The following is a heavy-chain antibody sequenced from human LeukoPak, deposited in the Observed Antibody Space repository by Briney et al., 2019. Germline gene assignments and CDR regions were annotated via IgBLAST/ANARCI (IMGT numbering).Heavy chain of an antibody. J-gene: IGHJ6*02. CDR1: GYSFTSYG. V-gene: IGHV1-18*01. CDR3: ARDPPRIVVVVAATNYYGMDV. Sequence: ASVKVSCKASGYSFTSYGISWVRQAPGQGLEWMGWISAYNGNTNYAQKLQGRVTMTTDTSTSTAYMELRSLRSDDPAVYYCARDPPRIVVVVAATNYYGMDVWGQGTTVTVSS. D-gene: IGHD2-15*01. CDR2: ISAYNGNT.